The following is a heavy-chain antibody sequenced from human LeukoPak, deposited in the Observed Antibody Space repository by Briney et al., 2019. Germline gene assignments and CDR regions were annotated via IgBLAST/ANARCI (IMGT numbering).Heavy chain of an antibody. CDR3: ARGDWYYDSSGYSYFDY. J-gene: IGHJ4*02. CDR2: IIPIFGTA. Sequence: SVKVSCKASGGTFSSYAISWVRQALGQGLEWMGGIIPIFGTANYAQKFQGRVTITTDESTSTAYMELSSLRSEDTAVYYCARGDWYYDSSGYSYFDYWGQGTLVTVSS. V-gene: IGHV1-69*05. D-gene: IGHD3-22*01. CDR1: GGTFSSYA.